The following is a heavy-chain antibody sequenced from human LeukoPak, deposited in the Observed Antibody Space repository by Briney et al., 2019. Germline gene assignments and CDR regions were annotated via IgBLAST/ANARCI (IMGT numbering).Heavy chain of an antibody. V-gene: IGHV4-59*01. Sequence: SETLSLTCTVSGGSISSYYWSWIRQPPGKGLEWIGYIYDSGSTNYNPSLESRVTISVDTSKNQISLKLSSVTAADTTVYYCARAPERWYSYGSYTYYYMDVWGKGTTVTVSS. D-gene: IGHD5-18*01. J-gene: IGHJ6*03. CDR3: ARAPERWYSYGSYTYYYMDV. CDR1: GGSISSYY. CDR2: IYDSGST.